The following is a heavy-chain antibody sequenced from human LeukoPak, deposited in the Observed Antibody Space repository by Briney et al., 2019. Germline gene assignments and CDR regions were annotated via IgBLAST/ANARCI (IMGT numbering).Heavy chain of an antibody. D-gene: IGHD2-2*01. CDR1: GYTFTSYG. CDR2: ISAYNGNT. Sequence: GALVKVSCKASGYTFTSYGISWVRQAPGQGLEWMGWISAYNGNTNYAQKLQGRVTMTTDTSTSTAYMELRGLRSDDTAVYYCARYGGYCSSTSCLYYFDYWGQGTLVTVSS. V-gene: IGHV1-18*01. CDR3: ARYGGYCSSTSCLYYFDY. J-gene: IGHJ4*02.